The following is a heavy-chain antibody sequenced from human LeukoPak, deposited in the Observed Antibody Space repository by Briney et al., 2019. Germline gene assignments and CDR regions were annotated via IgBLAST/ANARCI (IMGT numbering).Heavy chain of an antibody. CDR3: AKSGIYPLYYFDS. CDR2: IYHSGST. Sequence: PSETLSLTCTVSGYSISSGYYWGWIRQPPGKGLEWIGSIYHSGSTYYNPSLKSRVTISVDTSKNQFSLKLSSVTAADTAVYYCAKSGIYPLYYFDSWGQGTLVTVSS. J-gene: IGHJ4*02. D-gene: IGHD1-26*01. CDR1: GYSISSGYY. V-gene: IGHV4-38-2*02.